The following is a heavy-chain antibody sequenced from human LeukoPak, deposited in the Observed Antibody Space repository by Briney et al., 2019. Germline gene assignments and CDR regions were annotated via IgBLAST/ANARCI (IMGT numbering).Heavy chain of an antibody. CDR2: ITATGDAT. Sequence: GGSLRLSCAASAFTFHSHAMSWVRQTPGKGLEWVSGITATGDATLYADSVRGRFTISRDNSKNTLYLHMNSLRAEDTAVYFCVYYDSSGYYYGRLRYWGQGTPVSVSS. J-gene: IGHJ4*02. CDR3: VYYDSSGYYYGRLRY. V-gene: IGHV3-23*01. CDR1: AFTFHSHA. D-gene: IGHD3-22*01.